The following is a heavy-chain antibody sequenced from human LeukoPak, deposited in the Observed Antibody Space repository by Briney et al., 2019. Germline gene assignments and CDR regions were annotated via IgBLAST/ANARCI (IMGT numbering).Heavy chain of an antibody. Sequence: GGSLRLSCAASGFTFSSYAMSWVRQAPGKGLEWVAAISGSGGNTYDADSVKGRFTISRDNSKNTLYLQMNSLRGEDTAVYYCAKGIAVAGGWNYGMDVWGQGTTVTVSS. CDR1: GFTFSSYA. J-gene: IGHJ6*02. D-gene: IGHD6-19*01. CDR3: AKGIAVAGGWNYGMDV. CDR2: ISGSGGNT. V-gene: IGHV3-23*01.